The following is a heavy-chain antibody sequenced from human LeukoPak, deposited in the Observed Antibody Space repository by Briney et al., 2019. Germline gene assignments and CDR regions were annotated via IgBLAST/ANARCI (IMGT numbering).Heavy chain of an antibody. J-gene: IGHJ4*02. CDR3: ARDSRLKWTEYYFDF. V-gene: IGHV3-30*04. D-gene: IGHD3/OR15-3a*01. CDR1: GFTFNYYA. CDR2: ISFDGKNK. Sequence: HPGGSLRLSCVASGFTFNYYAIHWVRQAPGKGLEWVAVISFDGKNKFYADSVKGRFTISRDNSKNTLYLQMNSLKPEDTAVYFCARDSRLKWTEYYFDFWGQGTLVTVSS.